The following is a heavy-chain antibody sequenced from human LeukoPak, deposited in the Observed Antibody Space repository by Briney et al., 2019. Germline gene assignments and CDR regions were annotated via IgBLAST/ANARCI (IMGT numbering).Heavy chain of an antibody. V-gene: IGHV4-59*01. CDR1: GGSINNYY. J-gene: IGHJ3*02. CDR3: AREVKYQLHAFDI. D-gene: IGHD2-2*01. Sequence: SETLSLTCTVSGGSINNYYWSWIRQPPGKGLEWIGYIAYSGDTNYNPSLKSRVTISLDTSKNQFSLNLNSMTAADTAVYYCAREVKYQLHAFDIWGQGTMVTVSS. CDR2: IAYSGDT.